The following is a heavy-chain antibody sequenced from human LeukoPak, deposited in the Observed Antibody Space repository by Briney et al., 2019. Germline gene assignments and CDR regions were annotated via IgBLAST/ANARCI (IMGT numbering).Heavy chain of an antibody. J-gene: IGHJ4*02. CDR2: IYYSGST. CDR1: GGSISSGGYY. Sequence: SETLSLTCTVSGGSISSGGYYWSWIRQPPGKGLEWIGSIYYSGSTYYNPSLKSRVTISVDTSKNQLSLKLTSVTAADTAVYYCARHGGAAGGHWGQGTLVTVSS. CDR3: ARHGGAAGGH. D-gene: IGHD6-13*01. V-gene: IGHV4-39*01.